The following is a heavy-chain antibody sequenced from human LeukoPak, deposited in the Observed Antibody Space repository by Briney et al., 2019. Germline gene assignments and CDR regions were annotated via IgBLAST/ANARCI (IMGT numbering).Heavy chain of an antibody. CDR1: GGSISTFY. J-gene: IGHJ4*02. D-gene: IGHD1-14*01. CDR2: IYYSGST. V-gene: IGHV4-59*01. Sequence: SETLPLTCTVSGGSISTFYWSWIRQPPGKGLEWIGYIYYSGSTNYNPSLKSRVTISVDTSKIQFSLKLSSVTAADTAVYYCARGITSWYYFDYWGQGSLVTVSS. CDR3: ARGITSWYYFDY.